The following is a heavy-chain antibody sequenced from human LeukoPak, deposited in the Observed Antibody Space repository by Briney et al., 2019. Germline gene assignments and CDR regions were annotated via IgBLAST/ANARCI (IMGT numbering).Heavy chain of an antibody. CDR1: GGTFSSYA. J-gene: IGHJ5*02. CDR3: ARDPRAVAGKPSWFDP. CDR2: IIPILGIA. V-gene: IGHV1-69*04. Sequence: SVKVSCKASGGTFSSYAISWVRQAPGQGLEWMGRIIPILGIANYAQKFRGRVTITADKSTSTAYMELSSLRSEDTAVYYCARDPRAVAGKPSWFDPWGQGTLVTVSS. D-gene: IGHD6-19*01.